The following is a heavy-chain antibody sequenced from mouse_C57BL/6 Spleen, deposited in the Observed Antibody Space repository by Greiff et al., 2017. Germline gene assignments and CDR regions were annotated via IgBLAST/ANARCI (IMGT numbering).Heavy chain of an antibody. Sequence: EVQLQESGAELVKPGASVKLSCTASGFNIKDYYMPWVKQRTEQGLEWIGRIDPEDGETKYAPKFQGKATITADTSSTTAYLQLSSLTSEDTAVYYCAYSNYVYYFDYWGQGTTLTVSS. CDR1: GFNIKDYY. J-gene: IGHJ2*01. CDR3: AYSNYVYYFDY. V-gene: IGHV14-2*01. CDR2: IDPEDGET. D-gene: IGHD2-5*01.